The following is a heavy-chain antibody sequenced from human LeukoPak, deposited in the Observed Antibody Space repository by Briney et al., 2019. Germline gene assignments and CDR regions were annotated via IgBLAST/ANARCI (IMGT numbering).Heavy chain of an antibody. V-gene: IGHV3-7*01. CDR1: RFTFSSYW. J-gene: IGHJ6*03. CDR3: AREGGWGSGRYYYYYYYMDV. D-gene: IGHD6-19*01. CDR2: IKQDGSEK. Sequence: GGSLRLSCAASRFTFSSYWMSWVRQAPGKGLEWVANIKQDGSEKYYVDSVKGRFTISRDNAKNSLYLQMNSLRAEDTAVYYCAREGGWGSGRYYYYYYYMDVWGKGTTVTVSS.